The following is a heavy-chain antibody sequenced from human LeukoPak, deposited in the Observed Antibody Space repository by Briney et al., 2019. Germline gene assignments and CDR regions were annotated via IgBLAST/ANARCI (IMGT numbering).Heavy chain of an antibody. CDR3: VGGSSSWYWFDY. V-gene: IGHV4-31*03. Sequence: SETLSLTCTVSGGSISSGGYYWSWIRQHPGTGLEWIGYIYYSGSTYYNPSLKSRVTISVDTSKNQFSLKLSSVTAADTAVYYCVGGSSSWYWFDYWGQGTLVTVSS. CDR1: GGSISSGGYY. CDR2: IYYSGST. D-gene: IGHD6-13*01. J-gene: IGHJ4*02.